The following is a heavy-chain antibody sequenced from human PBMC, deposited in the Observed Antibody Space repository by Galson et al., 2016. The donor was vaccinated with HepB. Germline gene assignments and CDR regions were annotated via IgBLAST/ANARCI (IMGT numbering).Heavy chain of an antibody. D-gene: IGHD1-26*01. CDR2: IYYSGST. V-gene: IGHV4-59*12. CDR3: ARSSWAGRVGFDY. CDR1: GGSISNYF. J-gene: IGHJ4*02. Sequence: SETLSLTCTVSGGSISNYFWNWIRQPPGKGLEWIGYIYYSGSTNYNPSLESRVTISVDTSKNQFSLKPSSVTAADTAVYYCARSSWAGRVGFDYWGQGTLVTVSS.